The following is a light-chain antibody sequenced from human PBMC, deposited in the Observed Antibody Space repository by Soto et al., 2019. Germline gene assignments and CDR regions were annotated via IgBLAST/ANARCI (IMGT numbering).Light chain of an antibody. V-gene: IGLV2-14*03. CDR1: SSDVGAYIF. CDR3: VSFTTSRSYV. Sequence: QSALTQPASVSGSHGQSITISCTGTSSDVGAYIFVSWYQQHPGKAPKLMIYDIINRPLGVSNRFSGSKSGNTASLTISGLQAEDEADYYCVSFTTSRSYVFGTGTKLTVL. J-gene: IGLJ1*01. CDR2: DII.